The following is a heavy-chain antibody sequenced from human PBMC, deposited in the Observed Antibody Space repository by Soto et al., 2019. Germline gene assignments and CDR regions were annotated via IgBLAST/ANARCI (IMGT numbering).Heavy chain of an antibody. CDR2: IYYSGST. Sequence: PSETLSLTCSVSGGSLSSGDYSWSWIRQPPVKGLAWIGYIYYSGSTYYNPSLKSRVTVSVDTSKNKFSLKLSSVTAADTAVYYCAGQPTAGSYYDLGSYYYYYGMDVWGQGTTVTVS. J-gene: IGHJ6*02. CDR1: GGSLSSGDYS. CDR3: AGQPTAGSYYDLGSYYYYYGMDV. D-gene: IGHD3-10*01. V-gene: IGHV4-30-4*01.